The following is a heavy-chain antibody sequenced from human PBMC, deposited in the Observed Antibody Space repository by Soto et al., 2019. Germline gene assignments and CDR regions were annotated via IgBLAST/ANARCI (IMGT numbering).Heavy chain of an antibody. Sequence: PGGSLRLSCAASGFTFSSYAMSWVRQAPGKGLEWVSAISGSGGSTYYADSVKGRFTISRDNSKNTLYLQMNSLRAEDTAVYYCAKADGSGSSSRRPFDYWGQGTLVTVSS. CDR3: AKADGSGSSSRRPFDY. J-gene: IGHJ4*02. CDR2: ISGSGGST. D-gene: IGHD3-10*01. CDR1: GFTFSSYA. V-gene: IGHV3-23*01.